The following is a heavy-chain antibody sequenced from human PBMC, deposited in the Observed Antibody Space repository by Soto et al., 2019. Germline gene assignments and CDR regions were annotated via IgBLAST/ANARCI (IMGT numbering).Heavy chain of an antibody. V-gene: IGHV2-70*01. CDR2: INWRDNK. D-gene: IGHD3-9*01. CDR3: ARILKGGTFDWLQIDC. J-gene: IGHJ4*02. CDR1: GFSLTTSRMC. Sequence: GPTLVNPTQTLTLTCTFSGFSLTTSRMCVTWIRQPPGKALEWLALINWRDNKYYTTSLKTRLTLSKDTSKNQVVLTLTNMDPVDTGTYYCARILKGGTFDWLQIDCWGQGTLVTVSS.